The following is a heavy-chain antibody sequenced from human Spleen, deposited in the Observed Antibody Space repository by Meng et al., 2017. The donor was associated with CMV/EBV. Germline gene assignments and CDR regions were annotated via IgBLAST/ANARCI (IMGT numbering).Heavy chain of an antibody. V-gene: IGHV3-30*04. J-gene: IGHJ5*02. Sequence: GESLKISCAASGFTFSSYAMHWVRQAPGKGLEWVAVISYDGSNKYYADSVKGRFTISRDNSKNTLYLQMNSLRAEDTAVYYCARDPSVTYCSSTSCYAQGWFDPWGQGTLVTVSS. D-gene: IGHD2-2*01. CDR3: ARDPSVTYCSSTSCYAQGWFDP. CDR2: ISYDGSNK. CDR1: GFTFSSYA.